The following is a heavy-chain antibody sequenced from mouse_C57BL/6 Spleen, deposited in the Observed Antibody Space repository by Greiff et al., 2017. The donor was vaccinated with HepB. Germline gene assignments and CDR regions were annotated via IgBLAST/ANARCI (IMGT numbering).Heavy chain of an antibody. Sequence: DVMLVESGGGLVKPGGSLKLSCAASGFTFSSYAMSWVRQTPEKRLEWVATISDGGSYTYYPDNVKGRFTISRDNAKNNLYLQMSHLKSEDTAMYYCARDAGNYPFAYWGQGTLVTVSA. D-gene: IGHD2-1*01. J-gene: IGHJ3*01. CDR3: ARDAGNYPFAY. V-gene: IGHV5-4*01. CDR1: GFTFSSYA. CDR2: ISDGGSYT.